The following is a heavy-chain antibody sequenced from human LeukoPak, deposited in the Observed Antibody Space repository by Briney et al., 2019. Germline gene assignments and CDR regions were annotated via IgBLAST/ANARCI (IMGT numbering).Heavy chain of an antibody. CDR1: GFTFSSYA. D-gene: IGHD6-19*01. V-gene: IGHV3-23*01. CDR3: AKLTSGWFEDF. CDR2: ISASDGSK. J-gene: IGHJ4*02. Sequence: PGGSLRLSCAASGFTFSSYAMTWVRQAPGKGLEWVSAISASDGSKYYVDSVKGRFTISRDFSKNTLFLQMNSLRAEDTAVYYCAKLTSGWFEDFWGQGTLVTVSS.